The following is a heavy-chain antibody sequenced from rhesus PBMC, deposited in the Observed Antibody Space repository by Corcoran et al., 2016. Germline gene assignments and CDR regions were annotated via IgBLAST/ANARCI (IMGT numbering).Heavy chain of an antibody. V-gene: IGHV4-106*01. J-gene: IGHJ4*01. CDR1: GGSISDDYY. D-gene: IGHD5-24*01. CDR2: IYGSGGGT. CDR3: ARAGQWVQGFDY. Sequence: QVQLQESGPGLVKPSETLSLTCAVSGGSISDDYYWSWIRQPPGKGLDWIGYIYGSGGGTNYNPSLKDRVTISIDTSKNQFSLKLSSVTAADTAVYYCARAGQWVQGFDYWGQGVLVTVSS.